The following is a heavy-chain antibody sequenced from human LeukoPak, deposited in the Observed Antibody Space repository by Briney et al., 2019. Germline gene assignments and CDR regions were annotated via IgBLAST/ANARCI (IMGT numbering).Heavy chain of an antibody. D-gene: IGHD1-26*01. V-gene: IGHV4-39*01. CDR3: ARPEVGPTSGFDY. J-gene: IGHJ4*02. CDR1: GGSISRSSYY. CDR2: IYSIGST. Sequence: SSETLSLTCTVSGGSISRSSYYWGWIRQPPGKGLEWIGSIYSIGSTYYNPSLKSRVTISVDTSKNQFSLKLSSVTAADTAVYYCARPEVGPTSGFDYWGQGTLVTVSS.